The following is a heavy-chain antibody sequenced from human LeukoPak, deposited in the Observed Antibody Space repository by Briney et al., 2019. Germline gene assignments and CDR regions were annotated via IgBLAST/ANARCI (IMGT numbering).Heavy chain of an antibody. J-gene: IGHJ4*02. CDR1: GGSISSSPYY. D-gene: IGHD1-26*01. V-gene: IGHV4-39*07. Sequence: PSETLSLTCTVSGGSISSSPYYWGWIRQPPGKGLECIGEINHSGSTNYNPSLKSRVTISVDTSKKQFSLKLNSMTAADTAVYYCAREAGATTTYYFDYWGQGTLVTVSS. CDR3: AREAGATTTYYFDY. CDR2: INHSGST.